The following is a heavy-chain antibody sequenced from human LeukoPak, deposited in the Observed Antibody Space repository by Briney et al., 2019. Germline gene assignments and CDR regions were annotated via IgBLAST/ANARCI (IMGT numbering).Heavy chain of an antibody. J-gene: IGHJ4*02. CDR3: AREVVGATHPSYYFDY. CDR1: GGSISSYY. V-gene: IGHV4-4*07. D-gene: IGHD1-26*01. CDR2: IDTSGDT. Sequence: SETLSLTCTVSGGSISSYYWNWIQQPAGKGLEWIGRIDTSGDTNYNPSLKSRVTISVDTSKNQFSLKLSSVTAADTAVYYCAREVVGATHPSYYFDYWGQGTLVTVSS.